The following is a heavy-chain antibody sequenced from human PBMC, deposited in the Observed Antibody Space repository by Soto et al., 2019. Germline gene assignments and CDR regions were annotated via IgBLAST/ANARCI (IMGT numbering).Heavy chain of an antibody. Sequence: QVQLVESGGGVVQPGTSLRLSCAASGFTFNNYGMHWVRQAPGTGLEWVAAISSHGSDKYYADSVKGRLTISRDNSKNTLYLQMPSLRAEDKAVYYCAKDQGIAASHGIDWGQGTLVTVSS. D-gene: IGHD6-13*01. CDR3: AKDQGIAASHGID. CDR1: GFTFNNYG. J-gene: IGHJ3*01. CDR2: ISSHGSDK. V-gene: IGHV3-30*18.